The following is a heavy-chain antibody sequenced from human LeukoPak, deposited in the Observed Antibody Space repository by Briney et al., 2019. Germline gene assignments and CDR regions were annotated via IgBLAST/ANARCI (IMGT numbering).Heavy chain of an antibody. V-gene: IGHV3-21*01. Sequence: PGGSLRLSCAASGFTFSSYSMNWVRQAPGKGLEWVSSISSSSSYIYYADSVKGRFTISRDNAKNSLYLQMNSLRAEDTAVYYCASDSDYGGTPHDYWGQGTMVTVSS. D-gene: IGHD4-23*01. CDR2: ISSSSSYI. J-gene: IGHJ4*02. CDR1: GFTFSSYS. CDR3: ASDSDYGGTPHDY.